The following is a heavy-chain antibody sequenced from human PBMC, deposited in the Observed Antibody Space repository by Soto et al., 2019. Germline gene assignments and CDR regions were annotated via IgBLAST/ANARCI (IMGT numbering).Heavy chain of an antibody. Sequence: ASETLSLTCTVSGGSISSGDYYWSWIRQPPGKGLEWIGYIYYSGSTYYNPSLKSRVTISVDTSKNQFSLKLSSVTAADTAVYYCARWFGELLSSGPFDYWGQGTLVTVSA. CDR3: ARWFGELLSSGPFDY. CDR2: IYYSGST. J-gene: IGHJ4*02. CDR1: GGSISSGDYY. D-gene: IGHD3-10*01. V-gene: IGHV4-30-4*01.